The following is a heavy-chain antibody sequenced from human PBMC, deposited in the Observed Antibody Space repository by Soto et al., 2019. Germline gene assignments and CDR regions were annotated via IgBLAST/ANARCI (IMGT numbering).Heavy chain of an antibody. Sequence: GGSLRLSCTGSGFTIDDSAMSWFRQAPGKGLEWVGFVRSKAYGGATEYAASVRGRFTISRDDSKSIAYLQMNSLKTEDTAMYYCARDLTGTLHYYFDFCGQGTLVTVSS. V-gene: IGHV3-49*03. J-gene: IGHJ4*02. CDR1: GFTIDDSA. CDR2: VRSKAYGGAT. D-gene: IGHD1-20*01. CDR3: ARDLTGTLHYYFDF.